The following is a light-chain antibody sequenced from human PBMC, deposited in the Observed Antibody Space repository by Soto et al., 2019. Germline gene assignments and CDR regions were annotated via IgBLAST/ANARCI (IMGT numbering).Light chain of an antibody. CDR2: DAS. J-gene: IGKJ5*01. CDR3: QQYDNLSAIT. Sequence: DIQMTQSPSSLSASVGDRVTITCQASQDISNYLNWYQQKPGKAPKLLIYDASNLETGVPSRFSGSGSGTDFTFTISSLQPEDIATYYCQQYDNLSAITFGQGKRLEIK. V-gene: IGKV1-33*01. CDR1: QDISNY.